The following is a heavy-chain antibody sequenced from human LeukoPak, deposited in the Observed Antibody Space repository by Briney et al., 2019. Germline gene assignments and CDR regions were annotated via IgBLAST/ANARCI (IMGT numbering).Heavy chain of an antibody. CDR2: INTNTGNP. D-gene: IGHD3-3*01. V-gene: IGHV7-4-1*02. CDR3: ARDQSRITIFGVVIIRSWFDP. J-gene: IGHJ5*02. CDR1: GYTFTSYA. Sequence: ASVKVSCKASGYTFTSYAMNWVRQAPGQGLEWMGWINTNTGNPTYAQGFTGRFAFSLDTSVSTAYLQISSLKAEDTAVYYCARDQSRITIFGVVIIRSWFDPWGQGTLVTVSS.